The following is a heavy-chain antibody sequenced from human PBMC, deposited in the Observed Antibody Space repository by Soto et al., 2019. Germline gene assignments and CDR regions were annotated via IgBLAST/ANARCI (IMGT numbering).Heavy chain of an antibody. CDR3: ARAAKVRNGDYDYVWGRDRDPRYYFDY. CDR2: IGTAGDT. J-gene: IGHJ4*02. Sequence: EVQLVESGGGLVQPGGSLRLSCAASGFTFSSYDMHWVRQATGQGLEWVSAIGTAGDTSYPGSVKGRFTISRENATNSLYLQMNSLRAGDTAVYYCARAAKVRNGDYDYVWGRDRDPRYYFDYGGQGTLVTVSS. CDR1: GFTFSSYD. D-gene: IGHD3-16*02. V-gene: IGHV3-13*01.